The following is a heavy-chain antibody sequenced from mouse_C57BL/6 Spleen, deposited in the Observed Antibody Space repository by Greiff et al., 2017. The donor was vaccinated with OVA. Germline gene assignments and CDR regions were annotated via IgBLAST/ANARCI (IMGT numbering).Heavy chain of an antibody. CDR1: GYTFTSSW. D-gene: IGHD3-2*02. J-gene: IGHJ3*01. CDR2: IYPGSGST. V-gene: IGHV1-55*01. CDR3: ARTGSSGYLFAY. Sequence: VQLQQSVPELVKPGASVQMSCKASGYTFTSSWITWVKQRPGQGLEWIGDIYPGSGSTNYNEKFKSKATLTVDTSSSTAYMQLSSLTSEDSAVYYCARTGSSGYLFAYWGQGTLVTVSA.